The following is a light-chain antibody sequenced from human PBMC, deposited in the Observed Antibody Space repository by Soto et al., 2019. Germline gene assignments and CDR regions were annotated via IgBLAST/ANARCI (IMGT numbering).Light chain of an antibody. V-gene: IGKV1-33*01. CDR2: DAS. CDR3: QHHDNLFRVT. CDR1: QDITKY. J-gene: IGKJ4*01. Sequence: DIQMTQSPSSLSASVGDRVTITCQASQDITKYLNWYQQQPGKAPKLLIYDASKLETGVPSRFSGGGSGTDFTLTINSLQPEDIATYYCQHHDNLFRVTFGGGTKVEIK.